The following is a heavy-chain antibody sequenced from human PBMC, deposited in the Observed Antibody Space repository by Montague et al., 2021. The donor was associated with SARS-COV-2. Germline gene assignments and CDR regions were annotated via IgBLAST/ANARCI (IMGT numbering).Heavy chain of an antibody. CDR1: GFTFSSYD. V-gene: IGHV3-13*01. Sequence: SLRLSCAASGFTFSSYDMHWVRQATGKGLEWVSAIGTAGDTYYXXXVXXRFTISRENAKNSLYPQMNSLRAGDTAVYYCARDPGTVTSSWYFDLWGRGTLVTVSS. CDR2: IGTAGDT. D-gene: IGHD4-17*01. J-gene: IGHJ2*01. CDR3: ARDPGTVTSSWYFDL.